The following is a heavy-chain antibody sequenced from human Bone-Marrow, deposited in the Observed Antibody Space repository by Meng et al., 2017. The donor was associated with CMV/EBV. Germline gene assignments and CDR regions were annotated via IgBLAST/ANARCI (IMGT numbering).Heavy chain of an antibody. CDR1: GYTFTSYG. Sequence: SVKVSCKASGYTFTSYGISWVRQAPGQGLEWMGGIIPIFGTANYAQKFQGRVTITTDESTSTAYMELSSLRSEDTAVYYCAKGPIVVVPAAIRGDAFDIWGQGTMVTVSS. J-gene: IGHJ3*02. V-gene: IGHV1-69*05. CDR3: AKGPIVVVPAAIRGDAFDI. D-gene: IGHD2-2*02. CDR2: IIPIFGTA.